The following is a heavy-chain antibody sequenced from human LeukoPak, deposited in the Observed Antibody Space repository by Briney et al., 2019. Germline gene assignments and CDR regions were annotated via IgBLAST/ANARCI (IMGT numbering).Heavy chain of an antibody. J-gene: IGHJ6*03. Sequence: GGSLRLSCAASGFTFSSYEMNWVRQAPGKGLEWVSYISSSGSTIYYADSVKGRFTISRDNAKNSLYLQMNSLRAEDTAVYYCAREGGYSGYLYYYYYYMDVWGKGTTVTTSS. V-gene: IGHV3-48*03. CDR3: AREGGYSGYLYYYYYYMDV. CDR2: ISSSGSTI. CDR1: GFTFSSYE. D-gene: IGHD5-12*01.